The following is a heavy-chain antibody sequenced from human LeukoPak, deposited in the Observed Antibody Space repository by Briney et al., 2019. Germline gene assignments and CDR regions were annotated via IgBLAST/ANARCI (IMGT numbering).Heavy chain of an antibody. Sequence: ASVKVSCKTSGYTFIGYYMHWVRQAPGQGLEWMGWSNPNSGGTNYAQKFQGRVTMTRDTSISTAYMELSRLRSDDMAVYYCARGNYDILTGPGSNWFDPWGQGTLVTVSS. D-gene: IGHD3-9*01. CDR3: ARGNYDILTGPGSNWFDP. CDR1: GYTFIGYY. V-gene: IGHV1-2*02. CDR2: SNPNSGGT. J-gene: IGHJ5*02.